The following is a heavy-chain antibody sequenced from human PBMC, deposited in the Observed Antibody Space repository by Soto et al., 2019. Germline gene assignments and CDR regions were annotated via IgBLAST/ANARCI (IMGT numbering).Heavy chain of an antibody. J-gene: IGHJ4*02. CDR2: IYYSGST. V-gene: IGHV4-61*01. CDR3: ARGAAGTFDY. CDR1: GGSVSRGSYY. Sequence: QVQLQESGPGLVKPSETLSLTCTVSGGSVSRGSYYWSWIRQPPGKGLEWIGYIYYSGSTNYNPSLKSRVTISVDTSKNQFSLKLSSVTAADTAVYYCARGAAGTFDYWGQGTLVTVSS. D-gene: IGHD6-13*01.